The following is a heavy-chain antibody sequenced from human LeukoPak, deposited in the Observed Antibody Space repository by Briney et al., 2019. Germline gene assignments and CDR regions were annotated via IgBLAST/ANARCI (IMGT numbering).Heavy chain of an antibody. CDR2: INPNSGGT. D-gene: IGHD3-10*01. Sequence: ASVKVSCKASGYTFIGYYMHWVRQAPGQGLEWMGWINPNSGGTNYAQKFQGRVTMTRDTSISTAYMEVSRLRSDDTAVYYCARNRHPSARSGSSFRGNWFDPWGQGTLVTVSS. V-gene: IGHV1-2*02. CDR3: ARNRHPSARSGSSFRGNWFDP. J-gene: IGHJ5*02. CDR1: GYTFIGYY.